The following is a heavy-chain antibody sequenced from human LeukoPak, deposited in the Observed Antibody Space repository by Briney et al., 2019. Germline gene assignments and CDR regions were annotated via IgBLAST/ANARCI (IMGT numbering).Heavy chain of an antibody. Sequence: PSETLSLTCTVSDDSITNYYWSWIRQPPGKGLEWIGYIYYSGTTNYNPSLKSRVTISIGTSKNQFSLKLRSVTAADTAVYYCTREFVNGDGTFDIWGQGTMVTVSS. CDR2: IYYSGTT. V-gene: IGHV4-59*01. J-gene: IGHJ3*02. CDR1: DDSITNYY. D-gene: IGHD2-8*01. CDR3: TREFVNGDGTFDI.